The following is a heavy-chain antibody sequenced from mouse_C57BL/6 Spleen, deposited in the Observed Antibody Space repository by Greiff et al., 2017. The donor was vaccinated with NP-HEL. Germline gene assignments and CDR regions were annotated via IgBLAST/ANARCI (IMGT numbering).Heavy chain of an antibody. CDR3: ARELSFYSKVAY. Sequence: EVKVVESGGGLVKPGGSLKLSCAASGFTFSSYAMSWVRQTPEKRLEWVATISDGGSYTYYPDNVKGRFTISRDNAKNNLYLQMSHLKSEDTAMYYCARELSFYSKVAYWGQGTLVTVSA. J-gene: IGHJ3*01. V-gene: IGHV5-4*01. CDR2: ISDGGSYT. D-gene: IGHD2-5*01. CDR1: GFTFSSYA.